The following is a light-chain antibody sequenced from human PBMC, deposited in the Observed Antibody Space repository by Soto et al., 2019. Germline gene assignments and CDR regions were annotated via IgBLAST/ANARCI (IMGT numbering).Light chain of an antibody. V-gene: IGLV1-40*01. Sequence: QSVLTQPPSVSGAPGQRVTISCTGSSSNIGAGHDVHWYQQLPGSAPKLLLYGSRNRPSGVPDRFSGSRSGTSASLAITGLQAEDEADYYCQSYDSSLSAHYVFGTGTKVTVL. CDR1: SSNIGAGHD. CDR2: GSR. J-gene: IGLJ1*01. CDR3: QSYDSSLSAHYV.